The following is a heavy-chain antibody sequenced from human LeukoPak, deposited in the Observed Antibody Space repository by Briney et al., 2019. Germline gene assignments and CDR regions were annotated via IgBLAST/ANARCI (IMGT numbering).Heavy chain of an antibody. CDR2: ISHSGST. Sequence: SETLSLTCSVSGGSISSSSYYWGWIRQSPGKGLEWIGSISHSGSTYYNPSLKGRVTISVDTSKNLFSLRLRSVTAADTAVYYCARDGGRLGATFNWGQGTLVTVSS. CDR1: GGSISSSSYY. CDR3: ARDGGRLGATFN. D-gene: IGHD1-26*01. V-gene: IGHV4-39*07. J-gene: IGHJ4*02.